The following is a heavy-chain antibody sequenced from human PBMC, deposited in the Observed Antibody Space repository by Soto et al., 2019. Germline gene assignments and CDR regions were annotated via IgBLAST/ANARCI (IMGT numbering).Heavy chain of an antibody. Sequence: GGSLRLSCAASGFTFSSYGMHWVRQAPGKGLEWVAVIWYDGSNKYYADSVKGRFTISRDNSKNTLYLQMNSLRAEDTAVYYCAKGIAAAGPSRWGQGTLVTVSS. CDR1: GFTFSSYG. CDR3: AKGIAAAGPSR. CDR2: IWYDGSNK. V-gene: IGHV3-33*06. J-gene: IGHJ4*02. D-gene: IGHD6-13*01.